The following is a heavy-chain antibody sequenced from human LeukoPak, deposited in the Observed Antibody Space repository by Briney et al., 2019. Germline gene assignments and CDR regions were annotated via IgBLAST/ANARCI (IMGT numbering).Heavy chain of an antibody. CDR1: GYSISSGYY. CDR3: ARLYSSSSDYFDY. D-gene: IGHD6-6*01. Sequence: PSETLSLTXAVSGYSISSGYYWGWLRQPPGKGLGWIGSIYHSGSTYYNPSLKSRVTISVDTSKNQFSLKLSSVTAADTAVYYCARLYSSSSDYFDYWGQGTLVTVSS. J-gene: IGHJ4*02. CDR2: IYHSGST. V-gene: IGHV4-38-2*01.